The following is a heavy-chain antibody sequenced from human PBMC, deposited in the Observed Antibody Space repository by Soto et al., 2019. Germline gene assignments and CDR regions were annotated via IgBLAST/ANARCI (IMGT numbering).Heavy chain of an antibody. V-gene: IGHV3-7*01. Sequence: EVRLVESGGGLFQPGGSLRLSCEAPGFTFGDFWMSWVRQAPGKGLEWVAKIRGDGSEKRYVDSVRGRFTISRDNAKNSVYLQMNSLRGDDTALYYCGRDEVRNGVGVWGQGTTVTVSS. J-gene: IGHJ6*02. CDR3: GRDEVRNGVGV. CDR2: IRGDGSEK. CDR1: GFTFGDFW.